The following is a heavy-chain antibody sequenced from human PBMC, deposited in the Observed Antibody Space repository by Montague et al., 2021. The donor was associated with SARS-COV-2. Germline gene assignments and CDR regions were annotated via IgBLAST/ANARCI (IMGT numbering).Heavy chain of an antibody. Sequence: SLRLSCAASGFTFSGHDMDWVRQAPGGGLEWVGRSRNKYKSYTTEYAAXVKGRFTISRDDSKDSLYLQMNGLKTEDTAIYYCARFGYSAYDYGAFDIWGQGTMVTVSS. CDR2: SRNKYKSYTT. CDR3: ARFGYSAYDYGAFDI. CDR1: GFTFSGHD. D-gene: IGHD5-12*01. V-gene: IGHV3-72*01. J-gene: IGHJ3*02.